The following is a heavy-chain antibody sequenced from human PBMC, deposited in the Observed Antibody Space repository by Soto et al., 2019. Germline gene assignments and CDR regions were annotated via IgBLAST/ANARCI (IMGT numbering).Heavy chain of an antibody. CDR1: GGSISSSSYY. D-gene: IGHD3-10*01. Sequence: SETLSLTCTVSGGSISSSSYYWSWIRQPPGKGLEWIGYIYYSGSTNYNPSLKSRVTMSVDTSKNQFSLKLSSVTAADTAVYYCARTPPYYYGSGSYYATSYYFDYWGQGTLVTVSS. V-gene: IGHV4-61*05. J-gene: IGHJ4*02. CDR3: ARTPPYYYGSGSYYATSYYFDY. CDR2: IYYSGST.